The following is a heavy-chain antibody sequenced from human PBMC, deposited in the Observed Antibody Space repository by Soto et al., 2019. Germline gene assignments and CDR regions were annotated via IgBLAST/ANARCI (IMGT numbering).Heavy chain of an antibody. CDR2: IYYSGST. CDR3: ARTEPPPPYSSWYANFDY. Sequence: SETLSLTCSVSGGSISSSSYYWGWIRQPPGKGLEWIGSIYYSGSTYYNPSLKSRVTISVDTSKNQFSLKLSSVTAADTAVYYCARTEPPPPYSSWYANFDYWGQGTLVTVSS. J-gene: IGHJ4*02. CDR1: GGSISSSSYY. D-gene: IGHD6-13*01. V-gene: IGHV4-39*01.